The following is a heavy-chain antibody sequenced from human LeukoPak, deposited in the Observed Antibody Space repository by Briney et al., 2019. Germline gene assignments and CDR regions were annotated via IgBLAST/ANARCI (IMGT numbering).Heavy chain of an antibody. Sequence: PGGSLRLSCAASGFTFSRYAMHWVRQAPGKGLEWVAVISYDGSNKYYADSVKGRFTISRDNSKNTLYLQMNSLRAEDTAVYYCARARIAVAGPEDYYYYYYMDVWGKGTTVTVSS. D-gene: IGHD6-19*01. CDR2: ISYDGSNK. J-gene: IGHJ6*03. V-gene: IGHV3-30*04. CDR1: GFTFSRYA. CDR3: ARARIAVAGPEDYYYYYYMDV.